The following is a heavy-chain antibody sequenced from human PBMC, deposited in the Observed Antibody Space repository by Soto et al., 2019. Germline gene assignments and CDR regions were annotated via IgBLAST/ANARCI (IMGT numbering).Heavy chain of an antibody. J-gene: IGHJ4*02. V-gene: IGHV3-7*01. Sequence: GGSLRLSCAASGFTFSNYWMTWVRQAPGKGLEWVANIKQDGSDKYYVDSVKGRFTISRDNAKNSLYLQMNSLTAEDTAVYYCAIGKTSSDWGQGTLVTVSS. CDR1: GFTFSNYW. CDR2: IKQDGSDK. CDR3: AIGKTSSD.